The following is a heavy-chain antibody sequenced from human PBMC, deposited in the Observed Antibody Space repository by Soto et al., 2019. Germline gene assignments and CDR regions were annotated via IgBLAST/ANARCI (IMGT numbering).Heavy chain of an antibody. CDR2: INAGNGNT. CDR1: GYTFTGYA. CDR3: ARAVAVAADFDY. Sequence: ASVKVACKASGYTFTGYAMHWVRQAPGQRLEWMGWINAGNGNTKYSQKFQGRVTITRDTSASTAYMELSSLRSEDTAVYYCARAVAVAADFDYWGQGTLVTVSS. V-gene: IGHV1-3*01. J-gene: IGHJ4*02. D-gene: IGHD6-19*01.